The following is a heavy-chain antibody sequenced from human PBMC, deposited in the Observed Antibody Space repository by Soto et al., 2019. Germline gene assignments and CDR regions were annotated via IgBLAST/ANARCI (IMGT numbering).Heavy chain of an antibody. D-gene: IGHD3-3*01. J-gene: IGHJ4*02. V-gene: IGHV3-48*01. CDR1: GFPFSSYS. CDR2: ISSSSSTI. Sequence: PGGSLRLSCATSGFPFSSYSMNWVRQAPGKGLEWVSYISSSSSTIYYADSVKGRFTISRDNAKNSLYLQMNSLRAEDTAVYYCARDCITIFGVVNYFDYWGQGTLVTVSS. CDR3: ARDCITIFGVVNYFDY.